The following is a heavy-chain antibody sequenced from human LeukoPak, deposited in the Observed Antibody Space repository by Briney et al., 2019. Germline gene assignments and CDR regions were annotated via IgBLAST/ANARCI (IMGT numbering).Heavy chain of an antibody. J-gene: IGHJ5*02. D-gene: IGHD3-16*01. CDR3: ARGRGWVDR. Sequence: GGSLRLSCAASGLTFTAYAMSWFRQTPGKGLEWVANIHDDGIVTHYVDSVKGRFTISRDNARNSVNLQLNSLRVEDTALYYCARGRGWVDRWGQGTLVTVSS. V-gene: IGHV3-7*01. CDR1: GLTFTAYA. CDR2: IHDDGIVT.